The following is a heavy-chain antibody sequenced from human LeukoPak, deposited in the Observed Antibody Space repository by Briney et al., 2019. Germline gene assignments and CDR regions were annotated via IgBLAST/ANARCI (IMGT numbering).Heavy chain of an antibody. CDR2: INAGNGNT. D-gene: IGHD6-13*01. CDR1: AYTFTIYT. J-gene: IGHJ3*02. CDR3: ARTTRSWYEDNDAFDI. V-gene: IGHV1-3*01. Sequence: GASVTVSCKASAYTFTIYTIHWVRQAPAQRLEWMGWINAGNGNTRYSQNFQGRVTITRDTSATTAYMELSSLRSEDTAVYYCARTTRSWYEDNDAFDIWDQGTTVTVSS.